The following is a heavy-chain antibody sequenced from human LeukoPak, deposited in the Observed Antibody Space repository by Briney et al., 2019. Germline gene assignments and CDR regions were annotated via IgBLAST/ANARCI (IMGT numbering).Heavy chain of an antibody. V-gene: IGHV1-2*02. J-gene: IGHJ4*02. CDR2: INPNSGGT. CDR3: ARDNRIAVAGTYLGY. D-gene: IGHD6-19*01. CDR1: GYTFTGYY. Sequence: ASVKVSCKASGYTFTGYYMHWVRQAPGQGLEWMGWINPNSGGTNYAQKFQGRVTMTRDTSISTAYMELSRLRSEDTAVYYCARDNRIAVAGTYLGYWGQGTLVTVSS.